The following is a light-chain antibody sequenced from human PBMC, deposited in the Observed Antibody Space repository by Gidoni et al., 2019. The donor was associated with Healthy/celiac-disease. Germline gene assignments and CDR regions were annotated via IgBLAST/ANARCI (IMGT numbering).Light chain of an antibody. J-gene: IGKJ4*01. Sequence: DIQISHSPYSVSASVGERVTITCRARQGISSLLAWYQQKPGKAPKLLIYAASSLQSGVPSRFSGSGSGTYFPLTISRLQPEYFATYYWQQANSFPFTFGGGTKVEIK. CDR3: QQANSFPFT. CDR1: QGISSL. V-gene: IGKV1-12*01. CDR2: AAS.